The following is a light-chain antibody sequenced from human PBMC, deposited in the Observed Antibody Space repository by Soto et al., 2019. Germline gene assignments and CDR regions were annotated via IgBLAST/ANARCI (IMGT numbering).Light chain of an antibody. CDR1: SGDVGGSNH. V-gene: IGLV2-11*02. J-gene: IGLJ1*01. CDR2: DVT. CDR3: CSSADSNTFL. Sequence: QSVLTQPRSVSGSPGQSVTISCTGTSGDVGGSNHVSWYLHHPDKAPKLIIYDVTKRPSGVPGRFSGSKSGNTASLTISGLQAEDGADFYCCSSADSNTFLFGTGTKLTVL.